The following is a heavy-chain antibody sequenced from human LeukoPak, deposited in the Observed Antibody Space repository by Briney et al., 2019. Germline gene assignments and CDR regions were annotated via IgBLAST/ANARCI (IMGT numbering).Heavy chain of an antibody. CDR2: MNPNSGNT. J-gene: IGHJ4*02. D-gene: IGHD3-9*01. CDR3: APLGPYDILTGLNY. V-gene: IGHV1-8*01. Sequence: ASVKVSCKASGYTFTSYDINWVRQATGQGLEWMGWMNPNSGNTGYAQKFQGRVTMTEDTSTDTAYMELSSLRSEDTAVYYCAPLGPYDILTGLNYWGQGTLVTVSS. CDR1: GYTFTSYD.